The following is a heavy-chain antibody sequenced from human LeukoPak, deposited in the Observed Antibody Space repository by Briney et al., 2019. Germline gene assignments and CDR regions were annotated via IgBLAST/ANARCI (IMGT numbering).Heavy chain of an antibody. Sequence: ASVKVSCKASGYTFTSYAMHWVRQAPGQRLEWMGWINAGNGNTKYSQKFQGRVTITRDTSASTPYMELSSLRSEDTAVYYCAREYVAAAGNDYWGQGTLVTVSS. D-gene: IGHD6-13*01. CDR2: INAGNGNT. V-gene: IGHV1-3*01. CDR3: AREYVAAAGNDY. J-gene: IGHJ4*02. CDR1: GYTFTSYA.